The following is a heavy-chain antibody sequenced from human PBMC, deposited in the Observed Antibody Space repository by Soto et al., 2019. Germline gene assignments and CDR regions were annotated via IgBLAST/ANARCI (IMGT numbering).Heavy chain of an antibody. CDR1: GYTFTSYG. V-gene: IGHV1-18*01. D-gene: IGHD2-8*01. CDR2: ISAYNGNT. Sequence: ASVKVSCKASGYTFTSYGISWVRQAPGQGLEWMGWISAYNGNTNYAQKLQGRVTMTTDTSTSTAYMELRSLRSDDTAVYYCARGYCTNGVCYAFDIWGQGTMVTVSS. J-gene: IGHJ3*02. CDR3: ARGYCTNGVCYAFDI.